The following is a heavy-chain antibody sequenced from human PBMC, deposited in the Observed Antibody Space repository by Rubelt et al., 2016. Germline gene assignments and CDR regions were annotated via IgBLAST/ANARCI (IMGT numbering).Heavy chain of an antibody. D-gene: IGHD3/OR15-3a*01. J-gene: IGHJ4*02. CDR3: VGVDFWTGQTQIDY. CDR1: GGSISTSNYY. V-gene: IGHV4-39*01. Sequence: QLQLQESGPGLVKPSATLSLTCAVSGGSISTSNYYWGWIRQPPGKGLEWIGSMFYGGSTYYNPSLKNRVTISGDTSKNQFSLKLTSVTAADTAVYFCVGVDFWTGQTQIDYWGQGTLVTVSS. CDR2: MFYGGST.